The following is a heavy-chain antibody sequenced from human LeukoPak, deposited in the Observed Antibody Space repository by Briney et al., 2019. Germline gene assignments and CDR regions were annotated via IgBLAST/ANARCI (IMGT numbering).Heavy chain of an antibody. Sequence: GASVKVSCKASGYTFTSYDINWVRQATGQGLEWMGWMNPNSGNTGYAQKFQGRVTMTRDTSISTAYMELSRLRSDDTAVYYCARATMVRGVIIQHDYWGQGTLVTVSS. V-gene: IGHV1-8*01. CDR1: GYTFTSYD. J-gene: IGHJ4*02. D-gene: IGHD3-10*01. CDR2: MNPNSGNT. CDR3: ARATMVRGVIIQHDY.